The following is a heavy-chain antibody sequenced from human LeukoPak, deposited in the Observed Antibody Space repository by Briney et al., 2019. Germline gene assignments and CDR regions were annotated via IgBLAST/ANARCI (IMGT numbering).Heavy chain of an antibody. Sequence: ASVKVSCKASAYTFTAYYLHWVRQAPGQGLVWMAWMNPNSGGTNSAQQFQRGVTMTRATSISTAYMDLGSLTSDDTAVYYCARTSHTGYSSAFAIWGQGTMVTVSS. CDR2: MNPNSGGT. J-gene: IGHJ3*02. D-gene: IGHD4-23*01. CDR1: AYTFTAYY. CDR3: ARTSHTGYSSAFAI. V-gene: IGHV1-2*02.